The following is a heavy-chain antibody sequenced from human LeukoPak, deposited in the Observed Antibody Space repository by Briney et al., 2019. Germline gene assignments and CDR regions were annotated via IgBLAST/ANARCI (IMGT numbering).Heavy chain of an antibody. CDR1: GFTFSSYS. J-gene: IGHJ3*02. D-gene: IGHD1-26*01. V-gene: IGHV3-21*01. Sequence: PGGSLRLSCAASGFTFSSYSMNWVRQAPGKGLEWVSSITTSNSYMYYADSVKGRFTISRDNAKNSLFLQMNSLRAEDTAVYYCARGGVGATAMYAFDIWGQGTMVTVSS. CDR3: ARGGVGATAMYAFDI. CDR2: ITTSNSYM.